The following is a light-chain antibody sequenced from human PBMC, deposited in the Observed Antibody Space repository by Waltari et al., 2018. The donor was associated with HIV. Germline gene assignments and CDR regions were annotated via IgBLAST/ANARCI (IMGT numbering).Light chain of an antibody. CDR2: VVS. CDR1: SSDVGGYKY. J-gene: IGLJ1*01. Sequence: QSALTQPASVSGSPGQSITISCTGSSSDVGGYKYVSWYQQHPAKAPKLMIYVVSNRPSGVSNRFSGSKSGNTASLTISGLQAEDEADYYCSSYRDSSTLVVFGTGTKVTVL. CDR3: SSYRDSSTLVV. V-gene: IGLV2-14*01.